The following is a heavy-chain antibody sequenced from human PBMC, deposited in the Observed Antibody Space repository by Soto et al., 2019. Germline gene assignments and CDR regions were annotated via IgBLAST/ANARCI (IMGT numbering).Heavy chain of an antibody. CDR2: IHASGTT. CDR1: GGSIRSVDHW. V-gene: IGHV4-30-4*01. D-gene: IGHD1-26*01. Sequence: SETLSLTCTVSGGSIRSVDHWWTWVRQPPGRGLEWLGYIHASGTTYYSPSLKSRLKTSVDTSRNQFFLNVDSVTAADTAVYFCARYTASNRCFDAWGQGTQVTVSS. CDR3: ARYTASNRCFDA. J-gene: IGHJ5*02.